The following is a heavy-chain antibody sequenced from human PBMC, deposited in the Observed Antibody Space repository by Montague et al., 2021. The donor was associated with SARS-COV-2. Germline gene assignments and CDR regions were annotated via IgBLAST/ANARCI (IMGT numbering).Heavy chain of an antibody. CDR3: ARDSFEAPLFFDY. Sequence: SETLSLTCTVPGGSISTYYWNWIRQSPGKGLEWLGYFYYSLNTNXNPSLKGRLTISVDTSENQVSLNLRSVTAADTAVYYCARDSFEAPLFFDYWGQGILVTVSS. J-gene: IGHJ4*02. CDR2: FYYSLNT. V-gene: IGHV4-59*01. CDR1: GGSISTYY. D-gene: IGHD3-16*01.